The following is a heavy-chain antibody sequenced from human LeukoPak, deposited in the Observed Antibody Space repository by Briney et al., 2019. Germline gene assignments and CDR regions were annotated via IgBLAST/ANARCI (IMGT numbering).Heavy chain of an antibody. CDR2: INHSGST. Sequence: SETLSLTCAVSGASISSGGYSWNWIRQPPGKGLEWIGEINHSGSTNYNPSLKSRVTISVDTSKNQFSLKLSSVTAADTAVYYCARSLGELSLYYWGQGTLVTVSS. V-gene: IGHV4-30-2*01. D-gene: IGHD3-16*02. J-gene: IGHJ4*02. CDR1: GASISSGGYS. CDR3: ARSLGELSLYY.